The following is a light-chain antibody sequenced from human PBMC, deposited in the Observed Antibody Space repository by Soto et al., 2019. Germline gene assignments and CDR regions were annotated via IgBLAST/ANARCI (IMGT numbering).Light chain of an antibody. J-gene: IGKJ4*01. Sequence: EVVMTQSPATLSVSPGDRVTFSCRASQTVSTHVAWYQQKPGQPPRLLIYGASTRATGVPARFSGGGSGTEFTLTINSLESADFAVYYCHQYNTWPPLTFGGGTKVEIK. CDR3: HQYNTWPPLT. V-gene: IGKV3-15*01. CDR2: GAS. CDR1: QTVSTH.